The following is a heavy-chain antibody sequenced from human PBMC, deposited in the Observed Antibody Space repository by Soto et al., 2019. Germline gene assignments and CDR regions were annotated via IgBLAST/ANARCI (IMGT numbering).Heavy chain of an antibody. CDR1: GFTFNNYG. D-gene: IGHD2-2*01. Sequence: GGSLRLSCAVSGFTFNNYGINWVRQAPGEGLEWVSSVSKSDYTYYSDSVKGRFTISRDNAKNSVSLQMNTLRAEDTAVYYCAREDSIIIPAVSDFWGQGTLVTVS. CDR2: VSKSDYT. J-gene: IGHJ4*02. V-gene: IGHV3-21*01. CDR3: AREDSIIIPAVSDF.